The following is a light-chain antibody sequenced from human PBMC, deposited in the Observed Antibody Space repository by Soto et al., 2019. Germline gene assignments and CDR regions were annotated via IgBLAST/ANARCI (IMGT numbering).Light chain of an antibody. CDR1: QSVSSN. V-gene: IGKV3-15*01. CDR2: GAS. CDR3: QQYNNWRGT. J-gene: IGKJ1*01. Sequence: EIVMKQSPATLSVSPGERATLSCRASQSVSSNLAWYQQKPGQAPRLLIYGASTRATGIPARFRGSRSGTEFTLTISSLQSEDFAVYYCQQYNNWRGTFGQGTKVEIK.